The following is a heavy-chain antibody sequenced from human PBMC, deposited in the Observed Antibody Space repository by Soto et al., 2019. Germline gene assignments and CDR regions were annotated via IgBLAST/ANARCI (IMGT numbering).Heavy chain of an antibody. CDR1: GGSISSYY. CDR2: IYYSGST. V-gene: IGHV4-59*01. Sequence: QVQLQESGPGLVKPSETLSLTCTVSGGSISSYYWSWIRQPPGKGLEWIGYIYYSGSTNYNPSLKSRVTISVDTSKNQFSLKLSSVTAADTAVYYCARADYDYVWGGAFDIWGQGTMVTVSS. D-gene: IGHD3-16*01. CDR3: ARADYDYVWGGAFDI. J-gene: IGHJ3*02.